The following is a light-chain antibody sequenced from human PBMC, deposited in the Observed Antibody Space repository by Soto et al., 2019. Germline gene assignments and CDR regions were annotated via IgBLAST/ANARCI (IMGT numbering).Light chain of an antibody. V-gene: IGLV4-69*01. Sequence: PVLTQSPAASASLGASVKLTCTLSSGHSSYAIAWHQQQPEKGPRYLMKLSSDGSHSKGDGIPDRFSGSSSGAERYLTISSLPCEDEADYYCQTWDTGARVVFGGGTKLTVL. CDR3: QTWDTGARVV. J-gene: IGLJ2*01. CDR2: LSSDGSH. CDR1: SGHSSYA.